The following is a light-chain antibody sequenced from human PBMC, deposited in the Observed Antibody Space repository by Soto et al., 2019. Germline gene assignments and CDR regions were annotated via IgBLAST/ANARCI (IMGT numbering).Light chain of an antibody. Sequence: DIQMTQSPSSLSASVGDRVTITCQASQGINKDLNWYQQKPGIAPKLLMYAASNLETGVPSRFSGSGSETDFTFSISSLQPEDIATYYCQQYYSLPYTFGQGTKLEI. J-gene: IGKJ2*01. CDR3: QQYYSLPYT. V-gene: IGKV1-33*01. CDR2: AAS. CDR1: QGINKD.